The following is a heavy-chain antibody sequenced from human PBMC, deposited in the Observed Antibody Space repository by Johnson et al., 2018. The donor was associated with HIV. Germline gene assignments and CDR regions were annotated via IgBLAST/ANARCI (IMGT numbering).Heavy chain of an antibody. CDR2: TSFDERGK. V-gene: IGHV3-30*04. CDR3: ARDVAIAGAATEALEL. CDR1: GFTFNRYG. Sequence: QVQLVESGGGVVQPGRSLRLACVASGFTFNRYGLHWVRQAPGKGLEWVATTSFDERGKHYTDSVKGRFTISSDNSKNALYLQLNSLRPEDTAVYYCARDVAIAGAATEALELWGQGTMVIVSS. J-gene: IGHJ3*01. D-gene: IGHD1-26*01.